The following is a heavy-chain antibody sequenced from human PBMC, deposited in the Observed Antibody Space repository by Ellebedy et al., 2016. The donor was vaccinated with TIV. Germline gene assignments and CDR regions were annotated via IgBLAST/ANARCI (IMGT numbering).Heavy chain of an antibody. V-gene: IGHV3-9*01. Sequence: GGSLRLSCAASGFTFADYAMHWVRQAPGTGLEWVSGVSWKSDTIDYADSVKDRFTISRDNAKNSLYLQMNSLRVEDTALYYCAKSSGSYYGYFDYWGQGTLVTVSS. CDR2: VSWKSDTI. CDR1: GFTFADYA. J-gene: IGHJ4*02. D-gene: IGHD1-26*01. CDR3: AKSSGSYYGYFDY.